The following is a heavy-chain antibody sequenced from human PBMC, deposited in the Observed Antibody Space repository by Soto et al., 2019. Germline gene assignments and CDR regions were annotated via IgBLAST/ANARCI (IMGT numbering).Heavy chain of an antibody. J-gene: IGHJ4*02. V-gene: IGHV3-48*01. D-gene: IGHD7-27*01. CDR1: GFTFG. CDR2: LSGRSVA. Sequence: EVQLVESGGGLVQPGGSLRLSCVASGFTFGNWVRQAPGKGVEWIPYLSGRSVAYYADSVKGRFTISRDYAKNSLYLQLSSLRVEDTAVYYCVRDRNWAFEYWGQGILVTVSS. CDR3: VRDRNWAFEY.